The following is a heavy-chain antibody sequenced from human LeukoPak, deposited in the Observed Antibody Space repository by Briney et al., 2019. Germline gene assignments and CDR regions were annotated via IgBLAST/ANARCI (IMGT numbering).Heavy chain of an antibody. Sequence: SETLSLTCTVSGGSISSYYWSWIRQPPGKGLEWIGYIYYSGSTNYNPSLKSRVTISVDTSKNQFSLKLSSVTAADTAVYYCARTRSPDYGGNSYYFDYWGQGTLVTVSS. V-gene: IGHV4-59*01. CDR2: IYYSGST. D-gene: IGHD4-23*01. CDR3: ARTRSPDYGGNSYYFDY. CDR1: GGSISSYY. J-gene: IGHJ4*02.